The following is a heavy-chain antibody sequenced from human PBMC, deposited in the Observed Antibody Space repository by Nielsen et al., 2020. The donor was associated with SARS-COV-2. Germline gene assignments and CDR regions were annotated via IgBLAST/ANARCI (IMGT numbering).Heavy chain of an antibody. CDR2: IYYSGST. D-gene: IGHD5-18*01. CDR3: ASGRGYSYGGYGMDV. CDR1: GGSISSYY. V-gene: IGHV4-59*01. J-gene: IGHJ6*02. Sequence: ESLKISCTVSGGSISSYYWSWIRQPPGKGLEWIGYIYYSGSTNYNPSLKSRVTISVDTSKNQFSLKLSSVTAADTAVYYCASGRGYSYGGYGMDVWGQGTTVTVSS.